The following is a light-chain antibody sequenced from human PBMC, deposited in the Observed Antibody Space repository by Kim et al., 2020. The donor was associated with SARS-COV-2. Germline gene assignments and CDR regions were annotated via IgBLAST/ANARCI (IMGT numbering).Light chain of an antibody. Sequence: SLGERATFSCRASPSVRSNLAWYQQKPGQAPRLLIYDASNRATGIPVRFSGSGSGTEFTLTISSLQSEDFAVYYCQQYNDWPPLTFGQGTRLEIK. CDR3: QQYNDWPPLT. J-gene: IGKJ5*01. V-gene: IGKV3-15*01. CDR1: PSVRSN. CDR2: DAS.